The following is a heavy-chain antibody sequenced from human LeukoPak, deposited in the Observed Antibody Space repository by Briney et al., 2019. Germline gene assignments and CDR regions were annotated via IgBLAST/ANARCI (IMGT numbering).Heavy chain of an antibody. Sequence: PGGSLSLSCAAPGFTVSSNYMSWVRQAPGKGLEWVSVIYSGGSTYYADSVKGRFTISRDNSKNTLYLQMNSLRAEDTAVYYCARGLVAAAGGTDYWGQGTLVTVSS. CDR3: ARGLVAAAGGTDY. CDR2: IYSGGST. CDR1: GFTVSSNY. J-gene: IGHJ4*02. V-gene: IGHV3-53*01. D-gene: IGHD6-25*01.